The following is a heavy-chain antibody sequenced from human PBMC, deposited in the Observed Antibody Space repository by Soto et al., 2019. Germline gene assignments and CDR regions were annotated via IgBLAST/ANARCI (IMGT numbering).Heavy chain of an antibody. CDR1: GFTFSSYG. CDR3: ARSPYGSGLNWFDP. V-gene: IGHV3-33*01. J-gene: IGHJ5*02. CDR2: IWYDGSNK. Sequence: QEQLVESGGGVVQPGRSLRLSCAACGFTFSSYGMHWVRQAPGKGLEWVAVIWYDGSNKYYADSVKGRFTISRDNSKNTLYLQMNSLRAEDTAVYYCARSPYGSGLNWFDPWGQGTLVTVSS. D-gene: IGHD3-10*01.